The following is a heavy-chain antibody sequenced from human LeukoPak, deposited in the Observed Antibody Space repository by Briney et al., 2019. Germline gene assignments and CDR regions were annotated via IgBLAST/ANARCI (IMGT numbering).Heavy chain of an antibody. CDR3: ARTDLELGDFDY. D-gene: IGHD1-7*01. CDR1: GYTFTSYY. J-gene: IGHJ4*02. CDR2: INPSGGST. Sequence: ASVKVSCKASGYTFTSYYMHWVRQAPGQGLEWMGIINPSGGSTSYAQKFQGRVTMTRDTSTSTVYMDLSSLRSEDTAVYYCARTDLELGDFDYWGQGTLVTVSS. V-gene: IGHV1-46*01.